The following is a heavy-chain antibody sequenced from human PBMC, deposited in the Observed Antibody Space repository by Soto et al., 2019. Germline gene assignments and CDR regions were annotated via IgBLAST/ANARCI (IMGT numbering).Heavy chain of an antibody. V-gene: IGHV4-39*01. Sequence: SETLSLTCTVSGGSISSSSYYWGWIRQPPGKGLEWIGSIYYSGSTYYNPSLKSRVTISVDTSKNQFSLKLSSVTAADTAVYYCARHPGTTWSGYYFDYWGQGTLVTVSS. CDR1: GGSISSSSYY. CDR2: IYYSGST. CDR3: ARHPGTTWSGYYFDY. J-gene: IGHJ4*02. D-gene: IGHD3-10*01.